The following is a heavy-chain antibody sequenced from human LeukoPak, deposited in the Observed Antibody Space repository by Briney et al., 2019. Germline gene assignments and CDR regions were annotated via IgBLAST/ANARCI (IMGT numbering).Heavy chain of an antibody. CDR2: ISYTGST. Sequence: SETLSLTCTVSGGSISTFYWSWIRQPPGKELEFIGSISYTGSTKYNPSLRSGVSISLDTSTNHFSLKLISVNAEDTAVDYCARGQWSGSTGPFDYWGGGTLLSVS. CDR1: GGSISTFY. V-gene: IGHV4-59*01. CDR3: ARGQWSGSTGPFDY. J-gene: IGHJ4*02. D-gene: IGHD3-10*02.